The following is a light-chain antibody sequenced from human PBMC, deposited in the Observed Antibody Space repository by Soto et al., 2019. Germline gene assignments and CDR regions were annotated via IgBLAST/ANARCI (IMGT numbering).Light chain of an antibody. Sequence: QSALTQPASVSGSPGQSIIISCTGTSSDVGSYNFVSWYQQHPGKAPKLMIYEVSKRPSGVSNRFSGSKSGNTASLTISGLQHEDEADYYSCSYAGNSGVFGGGTKLTVL. CDR3: CSYAGNSGV. J-gene: IGLJ3*02. CDR1: SSDVGSYNF. V-gene: IGLV2-23*02. CDR2: EVS.